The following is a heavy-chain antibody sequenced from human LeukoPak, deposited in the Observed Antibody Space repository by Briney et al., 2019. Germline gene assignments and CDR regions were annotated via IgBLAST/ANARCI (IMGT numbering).Heavy chain of an antibody. D-gene: IGHD3-16*02. J-gene: IGHJ4*02. CDR1: GYTFTSYG. Sequence: ASVKVSCKASGYTFTSYGISWVRQAPGQGLEWMGWISAYNGNTNYAQKLQGRVTMTTDTSTSTAYMELRSLRSDDTAVYNCARPNYDYVWGSYRHSTEYYFDYWGQGTLVTVSS. CDR2: ISAYNGNT. CDR3: ARPNYDYVWGSYRHSTEYYFDY. V-gene: IGHV1-18*01.